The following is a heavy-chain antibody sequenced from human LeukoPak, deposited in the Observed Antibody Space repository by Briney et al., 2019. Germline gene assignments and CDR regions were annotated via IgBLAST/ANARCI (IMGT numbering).Heavy chain of an antibody. CDR3: ARVHYDYVWGSYRPYYYYMDV. CDR2: IYYSGST. J-gene: IGHJ6*03. D-gene: IGHD3-16*02. Sequence: SETLSLTCTVSGGSISSYYWSWIRQPPGKGLEWIGYIYYSGSTNYNPSLKSRVTISVDTSKNQFSLKLGSVTAADTAVYYCARVHYDYVWGSYRPYYYYMDVWGKGTTVTVSS. CDR1: GGSISSYY. V-gene: IGHV4-59*01.